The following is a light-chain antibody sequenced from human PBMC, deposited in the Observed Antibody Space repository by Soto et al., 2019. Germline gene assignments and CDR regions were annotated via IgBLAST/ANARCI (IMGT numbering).Light chain of an antibody. CDR1: QSVSSK. CDR2: GAS. CDR3: QQYNNWPPAT. V-gene: IGKV3-15*01. Sequence: VLTQSPCTFSLSPGERATLSCRASQSVSSKLAWYQQKPGQAPRLLIYGASTRATGIPARFSGSGSGTEFTLTISSLQSEDFALYYCQQYNNWPPATFGGGTKV. J-gene: IGKJ4*01.